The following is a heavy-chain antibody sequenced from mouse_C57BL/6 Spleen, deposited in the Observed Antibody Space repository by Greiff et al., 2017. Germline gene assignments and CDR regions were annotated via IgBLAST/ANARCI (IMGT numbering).Heavy chain of an antibody. CDR3: ARRGGPYDYGSSYGWYFAV. Sequence: VQLVESGPELVKPGASVKLSCKASGYTFTSYDINWVKQRPGQGLEWIGWIYPRDGSTKYNEKFKGKATLTVDTSSSTAYMEIHSLTSEYSAVYFCARRGGPYDYGSSYGWYFAVWGTGTTVTVSA. CDR1: GYTFTSYD. J-gene: IGHJ1*03. D-gene: IGHD1-1*01. CDR2: IYPRDGST. V-gene: IGHV1-85*01.